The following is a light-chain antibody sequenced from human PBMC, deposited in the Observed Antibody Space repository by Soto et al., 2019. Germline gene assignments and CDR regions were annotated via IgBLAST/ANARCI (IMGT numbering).Light chain of an antibody. CDR2: GAT. CDR1: QSISGS. CDR3: QQRYRTPT. J-gene: IGKJ5*01. V-gene: IGKV1-39*01. Sequence: IQMTQSPSSLSASVRDRVTITCRASQSISGSLNGSQQKPGKAPKPRIYGATTLQSGVPSRLSGSGSGTDYTLPISSLPPEDFATYYCQQRYRTPTFGQGTRLEI.